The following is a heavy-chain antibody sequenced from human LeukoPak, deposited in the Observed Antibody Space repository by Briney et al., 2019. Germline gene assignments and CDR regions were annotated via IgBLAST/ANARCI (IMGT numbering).Heavy chain of an antibody. J-gene: IGHJ4*02. CDR1: GFTFSTYG. CDR2: IWYGGSDK. V-gene: IGHV3-33*06. Sequence: PGGSLRLSCGASGFTFSTYGMHWVRQAPGKGLEWVAVIWYGGSDKYYADSVKGRFTISRDNSKNTLYLQMNSLRVEDTAVYYCAKGDGHLNLRFDYWGQGTLVTVSS. D-gene: IGHD2-21*02. CDR3: AKGDGHLNLRFDY.